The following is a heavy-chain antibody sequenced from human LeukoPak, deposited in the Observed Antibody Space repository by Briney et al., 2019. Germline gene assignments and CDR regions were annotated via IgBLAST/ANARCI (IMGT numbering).Heavy chain of an antibody. J-gene: IGHJ4*02. CDR1: GGTFISYA. Sequence: ASVKVSCKASGGTFISYAISWVRQAPGQGLEWMGGIIPIFGTANYAQKFQGRVTITADESTSTAYMELSSLRSEVTAVYYCARVMGYGFADYWGQGTLVTVSS. D-gene: IGHD5-12*01. CDR3: ARVMGYGFADY. V-gene: IGHV1-69*13. CDR2: IIPIFGTA.